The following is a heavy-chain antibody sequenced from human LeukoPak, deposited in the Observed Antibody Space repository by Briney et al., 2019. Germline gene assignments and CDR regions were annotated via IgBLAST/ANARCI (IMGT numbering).Heavy chain of an antibody. CDR2: TYYSGST. J-gene: IGHJ4*02. CDR1: GGSISSYY. CDR3: ARTKPKDYGDYFDY. Sequence: SETLSLTCTVSGGSISSYYWSWIRQPPGKGLEWIGYTYYSGSTNYNPSLKSRVTISVDTSKNQFSLKLSSVTAAGTAVYYCARTKPKDYGDYFDYWGQGTLVTVSS. V-gene: IGHV4-59*08. D-gene: IGHD4-17*01.